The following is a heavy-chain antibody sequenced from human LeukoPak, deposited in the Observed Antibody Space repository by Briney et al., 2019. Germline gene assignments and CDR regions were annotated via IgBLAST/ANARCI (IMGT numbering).Heavy chain of an antibody. Sequence: PGGSLRLSCAASGFTFSSYWMSWVRQAPGKGLEWVANIKQDGSEKYYVDSVKGRFTISRDNAKNSLYLQMNSLRAEDTALYYCAREAPDIVVVVAATPGRYYFDYWGQGTLVTVSS. CDR3: AREAPDIVVVVAATPGRYYFDY. CDR2: IKQDGSEK. CDR1: GFTFSSYW. V-gene: IGHV3-7*03. J-gene: IGHJ4*02. D-gene: IGHD2-15*01.